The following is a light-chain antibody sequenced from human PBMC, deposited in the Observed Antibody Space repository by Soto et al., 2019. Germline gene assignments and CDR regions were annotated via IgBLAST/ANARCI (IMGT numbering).Light chain of an antibody. V-gene: IGLV2-14*03. Sequence: QSVLTQPASVSGSPGQPITISCTGTSTDVCAYNYVSWYQQYPGKAPKLVIFDVTNRPSEVSDRFSGSKSGNTASLTISGLQFEDEADYYCSSYRGSSTPVFGGGTKVTVL. CDR2: DVT. CDR1: STDVCAYNY. CDR3: SSYRGSSTPV. J-gene: IGLJ2*01.